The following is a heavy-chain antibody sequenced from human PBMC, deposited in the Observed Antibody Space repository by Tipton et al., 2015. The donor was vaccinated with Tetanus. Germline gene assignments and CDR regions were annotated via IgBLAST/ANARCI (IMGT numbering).Heavy chain of an antibody. CDR3: ARDPLGDSDDTLDY. J-gene: IGHJ4*02. Sequence: SLRLSCAASGFTFSSYAMSWVRQAPGKGLEWVSALSGSGGSTYYADSAKGRFTISRDNSKNTLYLQMNSLRVEDTAVYYCARDPLGDSDDTLDYWGQGVLVTVSS. CDR1: GFTFSSYA. CDR2: LSGSGGST. D-gene: IGHD1-26*01. V-gene: IGHV3-23*01.